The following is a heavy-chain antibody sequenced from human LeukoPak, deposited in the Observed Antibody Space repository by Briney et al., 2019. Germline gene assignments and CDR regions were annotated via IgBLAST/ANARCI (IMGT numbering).Heavy chain of an antibody. Sequence: GGSLRLSCAASGFTFSSYGMHWVRRAPGKGLEWVAVIWYDGSNKYYADSVKGRFTISRDNSKNTLYLQMNSLRAEDTAVYYCARGDYGGNPDFDYWGQGTLVTVSS. CDR3: ARGDYGGNPDFDY. CDR2: IWYDGSNK. V-gene: IGHV3-33*01. D-gene: IGHD4-23*01. J-gene: IGHJ4*02. CDR1: GFTFSSYG.